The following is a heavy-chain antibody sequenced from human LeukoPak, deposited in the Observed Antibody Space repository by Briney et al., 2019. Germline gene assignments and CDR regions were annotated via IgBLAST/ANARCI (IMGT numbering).Heavy chain of an antibody. D-gene: IGHD1-14*01. CDR1: GFPFSSYG. J-gene: IGHJ4*02. CDR2: ISSDGSNI. CDR3: AKARYGAGPFDY. Sequence: GGSLRLSCAASGFPFSSYGIHWVRQAPGKGLEWVAVISSDGSNIYYGDPVQGRFIISRDNSINTVYLQMNSLRPEDTAVYYCAKARYGAGPFDYWGQGTLVAVSS. V-gene: IGHV3-30*18.